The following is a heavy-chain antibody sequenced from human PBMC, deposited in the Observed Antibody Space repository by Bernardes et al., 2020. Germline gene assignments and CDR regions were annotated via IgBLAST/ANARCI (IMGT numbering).Heavy chain of an antibody. CDR1: GYTFTSYA. D-gene: IGHD7-27*01. CDR2: INAGNGNT. V-gene: IGHV1-3*01. CDR3: AKPDWGSWTSFGY. Sequence: ASMKVSCKASGYTFTSYAMHWVRQAPGQRLEWMGWINAGNGNTKYSQKFQGRVTITRDTSASTAYMELSSLRSEDTAVYYCAKPDWGSWTSFGYWGQGTLVTVSS. J-gene: IGHJ4*02.